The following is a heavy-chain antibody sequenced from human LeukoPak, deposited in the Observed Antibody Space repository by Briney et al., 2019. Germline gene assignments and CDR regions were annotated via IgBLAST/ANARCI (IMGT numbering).Heavy chain of an antibody. V-gene: IGHV3-30*18. CDR3: ANHWGYYYDTSGYAGDY. CDR1: GFTFSTFG. CDR2: ISYDGSNK. D-gene: IGHD3-22*01. Sequence: GGSPRLSCAASGFTFSTFGMHWVRQAPGKGLEWVAVISYDGSNKYYADSVKGRFTISRDNSKNTLYLQMNSLRAEDTAVYYCANHWGYYYDTSGYAGDYWGQGTLVTVSS. J-gene: IGHJ4*02.